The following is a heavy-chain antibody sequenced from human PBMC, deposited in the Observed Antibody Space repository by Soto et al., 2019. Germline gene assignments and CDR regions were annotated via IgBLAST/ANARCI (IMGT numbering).Heavy chain of an antibody. J-gene: IGHJ4*02. CDR3: ARQNGPYFDY. D-gene: IGHD2-8*01. CDR2: IYYSGST. CDR1: GGSISSSSYY. V-gene: IGHV4-39*01. Sequence: SETLSLTCTVSGGSISSSSYYWGWIRQPPGKGLEWIGSIYYSGSTYYNPSLKSRVTISVDTSKNQFSLKLSSVTAADTAVYYCARQNGPYFDYWGQGTLVTVPQ.